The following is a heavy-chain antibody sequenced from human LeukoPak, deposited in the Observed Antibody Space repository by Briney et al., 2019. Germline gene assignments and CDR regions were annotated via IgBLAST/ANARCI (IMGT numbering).Heavy chain of an antibody. CDR2: VYTSGST. Sequence: SETLSLTCSVSGGSISGYYWTWIRQPAGKGLEWIGRVYTSGSTHYNPSLKTRLTMSVDTSKNQFSLKLSSVTAADTAVYYCARLITGTTSAFDIWGQGTMVTVSS. CDR1: GGSISGYY. D-gene: IGHD1-7*01. J-gene: IGHJ3*02. V-gene: IGHV4-4*07. CDR3: ARLITGTTSAFDI.